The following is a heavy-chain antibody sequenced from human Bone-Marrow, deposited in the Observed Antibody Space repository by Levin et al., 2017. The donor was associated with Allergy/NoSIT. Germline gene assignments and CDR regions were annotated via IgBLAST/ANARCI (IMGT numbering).Heavy chain of an antibody. CDR1: GYTLSFYG. Sequence: GASVKVSCKASGYTLSFYGLTWVRQAPGQGLEWMGWISPHNGDTKYAQNLQGRVSMTADTSTSTAYMELRSLRSDDTAVYYCAREMAETAADTLDMWGQGTMVTVSS. V-gene: IGHV1-18*01. CDR3: AREMAETAADTLDM. CDR2: ISPHNGDT. J-gene: IGHJ3*02. D-gene: IGHD2-8*01.